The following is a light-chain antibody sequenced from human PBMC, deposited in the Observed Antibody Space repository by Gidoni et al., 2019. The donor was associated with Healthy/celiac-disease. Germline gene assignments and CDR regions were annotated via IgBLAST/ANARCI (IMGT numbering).Light chain of an antibody. CDR2: DAS. CDR3: QQFNSYPHT. J-gene: IGKJ2*01. Sequence: AIQLPQSPSSLSASVGDRVTITCRASQGISSALAWYHQKPVKAPKLLIYDASSLESGVPSRFSGSGSGTDFTLTISSLQPEDFATYYCQQFNSYPHTFGQGTKLEIK. V-gene: IGKV1-13*02. CDR1: QGISSA.